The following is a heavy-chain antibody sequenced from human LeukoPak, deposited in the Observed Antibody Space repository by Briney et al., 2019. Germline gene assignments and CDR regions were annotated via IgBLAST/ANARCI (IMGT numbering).Heavy chain of an antibody. CDR1: GGSISSYY. V-gene: IGHV4-30-4*01. CDR3: ARAYDP. Sequence: SETLSLTCTVSGGSISSYYWSWIRQPPGKGLEWIGYIYYSGSTYYNPSLKSRVTISVDTSKNQFSLKLSSVTAADTAVYYCARAYDPWGQGTLVTVSS. J-gene: IGHJ5*02. CDR2: IYYSGST.